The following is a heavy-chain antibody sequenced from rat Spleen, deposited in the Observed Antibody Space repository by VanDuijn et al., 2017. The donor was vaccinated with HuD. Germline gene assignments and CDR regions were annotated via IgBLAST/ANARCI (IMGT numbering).Heavy chain of an antibody. Sequence: EVQLVESGGGLVQPGRSMKLSCAASGFTFSNYGMAWVRQAPTKGLEWVATISYDGGNTYYRDSVKGRFTISRDNAKSTLYLQMDSLRSEDTATYYCARHNTIAARPYWYVDFWGPGTMVTVSS. CDR2: ISYDGGNT. D-gene: IGHD1-2*01. J-gene: IGHJ1*01. V-gene: IGHV5-29*01. CDR3: ARHNTIAARPYWYVDF. CDR1: GFTFSNYG.